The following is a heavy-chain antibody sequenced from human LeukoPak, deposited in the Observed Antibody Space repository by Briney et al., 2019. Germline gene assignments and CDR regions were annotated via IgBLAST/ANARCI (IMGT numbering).Heavy chain of an antibody. D-gene: IGHD2-2*01. Sequence: ASVKVSCKASGYTFTGYYMHWVRQAPGQGLEWMGWINPNGGGTNYAQKFQGRVTMTRDTSISTAYMELSRLRSDDTAVYYCARLFSRPAATYYYYMDVWGKGTTVTVSS. J-gene: IGHJ6*03. CDR1: GYTFTGYY. CDR2: INPNGGGT. CDR3: ARLFSRPAATYYYYMDV. V-gene: IGHV1-2*02.